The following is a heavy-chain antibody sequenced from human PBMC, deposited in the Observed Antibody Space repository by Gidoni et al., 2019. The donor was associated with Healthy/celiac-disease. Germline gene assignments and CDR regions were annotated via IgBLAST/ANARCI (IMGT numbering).Heavy chain of an antibody. CDR2: IYYSGST. Sequence: QVQLQESGPGLVKPSETLSLTCTVSGGSISSYYWSWIRQPPGKGLEWIGYIYYSGSTNYNPSLKSRVTISVDTSKNQFSLKLSSVTAADTAVYYCARDRLTHDYMSLNYYYGMDVWGQGTTVTVSS. D-gene: IGHD4-4*01. CDR1: GGSISSYY. J-gene: IGHJ6*02. CDR3: ARDRLTHDYMSLNYYYGMDV. V-gene: IGHV4-59*01.